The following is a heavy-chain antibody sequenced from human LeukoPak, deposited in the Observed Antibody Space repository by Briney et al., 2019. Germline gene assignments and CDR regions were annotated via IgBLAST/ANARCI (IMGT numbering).Heavy chain of an antibody. J-gene: IGHJ3*02. CDR1: GYTFTSYY. CDR2: INPSGGST. CDR3: AGATTYYYDSSGYSDAFDI. Sequence: ASVKVSCKASGYTFTSYYMHWVRQAPGQGLEWMGIINPSGGSTSYAQKFQGRVTMTRDTSTSTVYMELSSLRSEDTAVYYCAGATTYYYDSSGYSDAFDIWGQGTMVTVSS. V-gene: IGHV1-46*01. D-gene: IGHD3-22*01.